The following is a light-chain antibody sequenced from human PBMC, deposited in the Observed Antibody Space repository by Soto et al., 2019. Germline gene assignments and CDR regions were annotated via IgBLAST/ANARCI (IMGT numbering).Light chain of an antibody. Sequence: QSVVTQPPSASGTPGQRVTISCSGSASNIGSNPVNWYQHLPGTAPKLLIYSSSHRPSGVPDRFSGPKSGNTASLTISGLQSEDEADYYCSSYTSSSTLVVFGGGTKLTVL. CDR2: SSS. CDR1: ASNIGSNP. CDR3: SSYTSSSTLVV. J-gene: IGLJ2*01. V-gene: IGLV1-44*01.